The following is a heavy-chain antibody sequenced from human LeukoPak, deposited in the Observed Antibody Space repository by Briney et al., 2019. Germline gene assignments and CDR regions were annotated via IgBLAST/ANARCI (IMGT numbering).Heavy chain of an antibody. CDR3: ARVGPCSGDMCYSLIGAFDI. J-gene: IGHJ3*02. CDR1: GGTFSSYA. D-gene: IGHD2-15*01. V-gene: IGHV1-69*06. CDR2: IIGIFNTA. Sequence: ASVKVSCKASGGTFSSYAISWVRQAPGQGLEWMGGIIGIFNTANYAQKFQDRVTIISDTYTSTAYMELNSLRSEDTAVYYCARVGPCSGDMCYSLIGAFDIWGQGTMVTVSS.